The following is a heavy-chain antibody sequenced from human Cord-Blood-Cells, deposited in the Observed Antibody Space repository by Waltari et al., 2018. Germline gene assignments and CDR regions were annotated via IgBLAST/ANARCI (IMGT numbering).Heavy chain of an antibody. CDR2: IRSKAYGGTT. J-gene: IGHJ4*02. CDR3: TRADGMITFGGVIVADY. V-gene: IGHV3-49*05. CDR1: GFTFGDYA. Sequence: EVQLVESGGGLVKPGRSLRLSCTASGFTFGDYAMSWFRQAPGQGQEWVGFIRSKAYGGTTEYAASVKGRFTISRDDSKSIAYLQMNSLKTEDTAVYYCTRADGMITFGGVIVADYWGQGTLVTVSS. D-gene: IGHD3-16*02.